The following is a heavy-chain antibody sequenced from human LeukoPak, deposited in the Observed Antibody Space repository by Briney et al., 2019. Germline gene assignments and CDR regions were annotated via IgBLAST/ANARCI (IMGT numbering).Heavy chain of an antibody. V-gene: IGHV4-34*01. CDR1: GGSFSGYC. J-gene: IGHJ4*02. CDR3: ARGRVFIPQEYYYDSSGYYYFDY. Sequence: KSSETLSLTCAVYGGSFSGYCWSWIRQPPGKGLEWIGEINHSGSTNYNPSLKSRVTISVDTSKNQLSLKLSSVTAADTAVYYCARGRVFIPQEYYYDSSGYYYFDYWGQGTLVTVSS. D-gene: IGHD3-22*01. CDR2: INHSGST.